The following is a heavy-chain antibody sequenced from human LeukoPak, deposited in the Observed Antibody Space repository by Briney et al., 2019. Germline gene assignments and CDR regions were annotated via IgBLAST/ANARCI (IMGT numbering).Heavy chain of an antibody. CDR3: ASYRKSIAAAGTF. D-gene: IGHD6-13*01. Sequence: GASVKVSCKASGYTFSSYDISWVRQAPGQGLEWMGWISAYNGNTNYAQKLQGRVTMTTDTSTSTAYLELRSLRSEDTAVYYCASYRKSIAAAGTFWGQGTLVTVSS. CDR1: GYTFSSYD. CDR2: ISAYNGNT. J-gene: IGHJ4*02. V-gene: IGHV1-18*01.